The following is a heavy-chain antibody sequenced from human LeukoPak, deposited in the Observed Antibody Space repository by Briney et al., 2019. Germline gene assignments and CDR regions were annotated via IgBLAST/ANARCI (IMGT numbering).Heavy chain of an antibody. CDR2: INHSGST. D-gene: IGHD3-16*01. CDR1: GGSFSGYY. CDR3: ARRGNPFDSDKKAFDI. V-gene: IGHV4-34*01. Sequence: SETLSLTCAVYGGSFSGYYWSWLRQPPGKGLEWIGEINHSGSTNYNPSLKSRVTISVDTSKNQFSLKLSSVTAADTAVYYCARRGNPFDSDKKAFDIWGQGTMVTVSS. J-gene: IGHJ3*02.